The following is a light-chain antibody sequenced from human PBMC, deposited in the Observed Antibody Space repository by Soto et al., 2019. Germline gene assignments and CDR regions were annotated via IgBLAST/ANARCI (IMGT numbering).Light chain of an antibody. CDR1: SSDVGAFDY. V-gene: IGLV2-11*01. J-gene: IGLJ1*01. CDR3: CAYAGTYTAYV. CDR2: DVS. Sequence: QSVLTQPPSASGSPGQSVTISCTGTSSDVGAFDYVSWYQQHPGKAPRLMCFDVSKRPSGVPDRFSGSKSGNTASLTISGLQAEDEADYYCCAYAGTYTAYVFGTGTKLTVL.